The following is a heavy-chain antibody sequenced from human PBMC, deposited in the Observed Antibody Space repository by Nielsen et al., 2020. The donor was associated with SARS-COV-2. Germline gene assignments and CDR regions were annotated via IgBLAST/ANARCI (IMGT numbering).Heavy chain of an antibody. J-gene: IGHJ6*02. D-gene: IGHD6-13*01. CDR1: GYNFTSYD. CDR3: AMGIAPYGMDV. CDR2: INTNTGNP. V-gene: IGHV7-4-1*02. Sequence: SVHVSCQSSGYNFTSYDLNWVRQAPGQGLEWMGWINTNTGNPTYAQGFTGRFVFSLDTSVSTAYLQISSLKAEDTAVYYCAMGIAPYGMDVWGQGTTVTVSS.